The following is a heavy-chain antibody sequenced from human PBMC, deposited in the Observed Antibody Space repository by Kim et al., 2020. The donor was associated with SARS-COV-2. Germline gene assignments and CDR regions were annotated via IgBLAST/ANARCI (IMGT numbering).Heavy chain of an antibody. J-gene: IGHJ4*02. V-gene: IGHV5-51*01. D-gene: IGHD6-13*01. Sequence: YSPPFQGQVTISADKSNSTAYLHWSSLKASDTAMYYCARLGMIAAAGLDYWGQGTLVTVSS. CDR3: ARLGMIAAAGLDY.